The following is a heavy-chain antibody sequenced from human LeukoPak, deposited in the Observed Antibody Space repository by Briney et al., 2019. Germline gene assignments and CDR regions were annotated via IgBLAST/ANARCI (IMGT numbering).Heavy chain of an antibody. V-gene: IGHV4-39*01. CDR3: ARWVVATIVIDY. Sequence: PSETLSLTCTVSGGSISSSSYYWGWIRQPPGKGLEWTGSIYYSGSTYYNPSLKSRVTISVDTSKNQFSLKLSSVTAADTAVYYCARWVVATIVIDYWGQGTLVTVSS. D-gene: IGHD5-12*01. J-gene: IGHJ4*02. CDR2: IYYSGST. CDR1: GGSISSSSYY.